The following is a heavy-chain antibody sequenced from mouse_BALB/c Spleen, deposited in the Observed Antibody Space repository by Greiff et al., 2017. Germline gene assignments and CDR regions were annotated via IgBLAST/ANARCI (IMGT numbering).Heavy chain of an antibody. D-gene: IGHD1-1*01. CDR2: IDPANGNT. V-gene: IGHV14-3*02. CDR1: GFNIKDTY. J-gene: IGHJ2*01. Sequence: EVMLVESGAELVKPGASVKLSCTASGFNIKDTYMHWVKQRPEQGLEWIGRIDPANGNTKYDPKFQGKATITADTSSNTAYLQLSSLTSEDTAVYYCARDYYGSDYWGQGTTLTVSS. CDR3: ARDYYGSDY.